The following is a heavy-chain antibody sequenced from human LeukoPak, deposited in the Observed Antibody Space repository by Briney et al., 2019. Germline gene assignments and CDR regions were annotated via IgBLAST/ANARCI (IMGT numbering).Heavy chain of an antibody. V-gene: IGHV3-48*04. J-gene: IGHJ6*03. CDR1: EFTFVRYA. Sequence: PGGSLRLSCAASEFTFVRYAMNWVRQAPGKGLEWVSYISSSSFKIGYADSVKGRFTISRDNSKNSLYLQMDSPRVEDTAVYYCVRDPSYGSSWYYYMDAWGKGTTVTVSS. CDR3: VRDPSYGSSWYYYMDA. CDR2: ISSSSFKI. D-gene: IGHD6-13*01.